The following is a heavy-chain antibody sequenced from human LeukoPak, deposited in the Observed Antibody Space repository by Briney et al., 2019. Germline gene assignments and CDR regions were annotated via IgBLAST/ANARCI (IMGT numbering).Heavy chain of an antibody. Sequence: KASETLSLTCTVSGGSISSYYWSWIRQPAGKGLEWIGYIYYSGSTNYNPSLKSRVTISVDTSKNQFSLKLSSVTAADTAVYYCARLTPGGSSWPNCLDYWGQGTLVTVSS. D-gene: IGHD6-13*01. J-gene: IGHJ4*02. V-gene: IGHV4-59*08. CDR1: GGSISSYY. CDR2: IYYSGST. CDR3: ARLTPGGSSWPNCLDY.